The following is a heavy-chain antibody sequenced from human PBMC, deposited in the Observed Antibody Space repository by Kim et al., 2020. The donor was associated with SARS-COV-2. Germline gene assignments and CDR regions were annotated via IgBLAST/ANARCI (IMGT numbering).Heavy chain of an antibody. D-gene: IGHD3-22*01. Sequence: GGSLRLSWAASGFTFSSYSMNWVRQAPGKGLEWVSSISSSSSYIYYADSVKGRFTISRDNAKNSLYLQMNSLRAEDTAVYYCARVRPPYYYDSSGHPPLDYGMDVWGQGTTVTVSS. CDR1: GFTFSSYS. CDR3: ARVRPPYYYDSSGHPPLDYGMDV. CDR2: ISSSSSYI. J-gene: IGHJ6*02. V-gene: IGHV3-21*01.